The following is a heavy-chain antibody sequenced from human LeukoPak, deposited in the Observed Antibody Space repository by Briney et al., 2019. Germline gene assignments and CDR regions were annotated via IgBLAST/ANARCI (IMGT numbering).Heavy chain of an antibody. J-gene: IGHJ4*02. CDR3: AKVSVGVTEPYFDY. D-gene: IGHD2-21*02. CDR1: GFTFSSYA. Sequence: GGSLGLSCAASGFTFSSYAMSWVRQAPGKGLEWVSAISGSGGSTYYADSVKGRFTISRDNSKNTLYLQMNSLRAEDTAVYYCAKVSVGVTEPYFDYWGQGTLVTVSS. CDR2: ISGSGGST. V-gene: IGHV3-23*01.